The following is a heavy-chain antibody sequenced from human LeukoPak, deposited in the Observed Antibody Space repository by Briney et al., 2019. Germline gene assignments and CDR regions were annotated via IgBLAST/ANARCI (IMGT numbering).Heavy chain of an antibody. CDR3: ARGSRIRYYYYYYMDV. J-gene: IGHJ6*03. CDR1: GGSISSHY. CDR2: FYYSGST. Sequence: PSETLSLTCTVSGGSISSHYWSWIRQPPGKRLVCIGYFYYSGSTNDNPSLKSRVIISVDTSKNQFSLKLSSVTAADTAVYYCARGSRIRYYYYYYMDVWGKGTTVTVSS. D-gene: IGHD2-21*01. V-gene: IGHV4-59*11.